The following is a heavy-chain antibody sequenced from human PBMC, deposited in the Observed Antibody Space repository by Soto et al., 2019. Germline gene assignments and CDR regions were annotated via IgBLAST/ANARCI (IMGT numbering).Heavy chain of an antibody. V-gene: IGHV3-23*01. CDR3: AKGFRRDGYNHDAFDI. Sequence: GGSLSLSCAASGFTFSSYAMSWVRQAPGKGLEWVSAISGSGGSTYYADSVKGRFTISRDNSKNTLYLQMNSLRAEDTAVYYCAKGFRRDGYNHDAFDIWGQGTMVT. D-gene: IGHD5-12*01. J-gene: IGHJ3*02. CDR1: GFTFSSYA. CDR2: ISGSGGST.